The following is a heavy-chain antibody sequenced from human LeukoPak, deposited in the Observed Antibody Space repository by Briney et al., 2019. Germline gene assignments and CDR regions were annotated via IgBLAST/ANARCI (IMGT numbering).Heavy chain of an antibody. CDR2: IYSGGST. CDR1: GLTFSSYA. CDR3: ARSPPAVLVAASDAFDI. V-gene: IGHV3-66*01. D-gene: IGHD2-15*01. Sequence: GGSLRLSCAASGLTFSSYAMSWVRQAPGKGLEWISLIYSGGSTYYADSVKGRFTISRDNSKNTLYLQMNSLRAEDTAVYYCARSPPAVLVAASDAFDIWGQGTMVTVSS. J-gene: IGHJ3*02.